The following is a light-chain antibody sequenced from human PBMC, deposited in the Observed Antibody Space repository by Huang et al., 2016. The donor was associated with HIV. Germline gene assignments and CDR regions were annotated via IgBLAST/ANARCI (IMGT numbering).Light chain of an antibody. CDR3: QQYNSYPFT. V-gene: IGKV1-5*03. CDR2: KAS. Sequence: DIQMTQSPSTLSASVGDRVTITCRASQSISSWLAWYQQKPGKDPKLLIYKASSLKSGVPSRFSGSESGTEFTLTISSLQPDDFATYYCQQYNSYPFTFGPGTKVDIK. CDR1: QSISSW. J-gene: IGKJ3*01.